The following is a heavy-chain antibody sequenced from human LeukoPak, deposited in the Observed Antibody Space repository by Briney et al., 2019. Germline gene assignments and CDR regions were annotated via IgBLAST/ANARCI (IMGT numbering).Heavy chain of an antibody. D-gene: IGHD6-19*01. CDR1: GYSISSGYY. J-gene: IGHJ4*02. Sequence: SETLSLTCAVSGYSISSGYYCGWIRQPPGKGLEWIGSIYHSGSTYYNPSLKSRVTISVDTSKNQFSLKLSSVTAADTAVYYCARQVGGRGWYLDWGQGTLVTVSS. CDR3: ARQVGGRGWYLD. CDR2: IYHSGST. V-gene: IGHV4-38-2*01.